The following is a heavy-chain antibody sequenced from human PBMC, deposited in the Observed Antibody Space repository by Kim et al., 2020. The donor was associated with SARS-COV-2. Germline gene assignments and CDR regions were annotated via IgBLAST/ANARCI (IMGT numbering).Heavy chain of an antibody. CDR2: ISSSGDTI. V-gene: IGHV3-48*03. CDR1: GFAFSSYE. J-gene: IGHJ4*02. Sequence: GGSLRLSCAASGFAFSSYEMNWFRQAPGKGLDWISYISSSGDTINYADSVKGRFTISRDDVKKSLYLQMNSLRAEDTAVYYCARGNPIPDWGQGTLVIVSS. CDR3: ARGNPIPD.